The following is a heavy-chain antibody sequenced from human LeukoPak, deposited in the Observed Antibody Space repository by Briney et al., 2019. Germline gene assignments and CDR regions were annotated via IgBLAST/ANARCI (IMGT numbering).Heavy chain of an antibody. V-gene: IGHV4-31*03. CDR2: IYYTGNT. D-gene: IGHD3-3*01. J-gene: IGHJ4*02. CDR1: GASISSGGYS. CDR3: ARTITIFGALGYFDH. Sequence: SETLSLTCTVSGASISSGGYSWSWVRQHPGKGLEWIGCIYYTGNTYYNPSLERRLTISVATSNNQFSLKVTSVTAADTAVCFCARTITIFGALGYFDHWGQGTLVTVSS.